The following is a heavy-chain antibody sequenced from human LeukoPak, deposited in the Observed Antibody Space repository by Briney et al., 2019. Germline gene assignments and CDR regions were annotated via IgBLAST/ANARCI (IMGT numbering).Heavy chain of an antibody. Sequence: SVKVSCKASGGTFSSYAIGWVRQAPGQGLEWMGRIIPILGIANYAQKFQGRVTITADKSTSTAYMELSSLRSEDTAVYYCARALVPYDYVWGSYRRSTGFDYWGQGTLVTVSS. D-gene: IGHD3-16*02. J-gene: IGHJ4*02. V-gene: IGHV1-69*04. CDR3: ARALVPYDYVWGSYRRSTGFDY. CDR2: IIPILGIA. CDR1: GGTFSSYA.